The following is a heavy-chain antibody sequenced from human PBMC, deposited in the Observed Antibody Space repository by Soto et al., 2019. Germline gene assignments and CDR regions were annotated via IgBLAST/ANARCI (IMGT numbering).Heavy chain of an antibody. J-gene: IGHJ6*03. CDR2: LTVTGDSA. Sequence: EVQLLESGGGLVQPGGSLRLSCAASGFRLSDSAVSWVRQAPGKGLEWVSSLTVTGDSAFYSDSVKGRFTISRDISKSTLYLQMNSLRAEDTAVYYCAKNGCSYPACYPYYYYVDVWGRGHTVTVSS. CDR3: AKNGCSYPACYPYYYYVDV. D-gene: IGHD2-15*01. V-gene: IGHV3-23*01. CDR1: GFRLSDSA.